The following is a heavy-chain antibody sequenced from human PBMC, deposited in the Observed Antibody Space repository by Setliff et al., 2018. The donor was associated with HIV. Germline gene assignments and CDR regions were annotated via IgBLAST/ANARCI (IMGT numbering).Heavy chain of an antibody. V-gene: IGHV1-18*01. Sequence: ASVKVSCKASGYRFNTYGISWVRQDPGQGLEWMGWISPYNGDTRFVQSLQGRVTLTTDTSTNTAYMEMRTLRSDDTAVYYCVRGVTRDISGYYRDEYFQHWGQGTPVTVSS. CDR2: ISPYNGDT. CDR3: VRGVTRDISGYYRDEYFQH. J-gene: IGHJ1*01. D-gene: IGHD3-22*01. CDR1: GYRFNTYG.